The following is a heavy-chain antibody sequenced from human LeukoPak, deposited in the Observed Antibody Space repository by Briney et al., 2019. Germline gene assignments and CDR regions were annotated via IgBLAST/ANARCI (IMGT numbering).Heavy chain of an antibody. D-gene: IGHD5-24*01. J-gene: IGHJ4*02. Sequence: GSLRLSCAASGFTFSGYSMSWVRQSPGKGLEWVGEIDTRGITNYSPSLKSRLTISIDTSQNRFTLKLKSVTAADTAVYFCATYGMATIYFQSWGQGALVTVSS. CDR1: GFTFSGYS. V-gene: IGHV4-34*08. CDR2: IDTRGIT. CDR3: ATYGMATIYFQS.